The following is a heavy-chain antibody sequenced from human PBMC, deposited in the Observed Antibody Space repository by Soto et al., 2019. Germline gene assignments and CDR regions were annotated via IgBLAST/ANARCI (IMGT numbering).Heavy chain of an antibody. CDR3: ARNLYGRAFDI. V-gene: IGHV1-18*04. J-gene: IGHJ3*02. CDR2: INAFDDDT. CDR1: AYTFTSYH. Sequence: QAQLEQSGPEVKRPGASLKVSCKASAYTFTSYHISWVRQAPGQGLEWIGWINAFDDDTNYSQKFQDRVTMTAHRSTDTDYLDLRSLGSDDTAIYYCARNLYGRAFDIWGQGTMVTVSS. D-gene: IGHD2-8*01.